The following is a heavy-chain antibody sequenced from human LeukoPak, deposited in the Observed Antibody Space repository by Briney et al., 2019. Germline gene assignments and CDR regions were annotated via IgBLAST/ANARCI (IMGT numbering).Heavy chain of an antibody. CDR1: GYTFTSYA. V-gene: IGHV1-3*01. J-gene: IGHJ6*02. Sequence: ASVKVSCKASGYTFTSYAMHWVRQAPGQRLEWMGWINAGNGNTKYSQKFQGRVTITRDTSASTAYMELSSLRSEDTAVHYCARFLIVVVPAAINGMDVWGQGTTVTVSS. CDR2: INAGNGNT. D-gene: IGHD2-2*01. CDR3: ARFLIVVVPAAINGMDV.